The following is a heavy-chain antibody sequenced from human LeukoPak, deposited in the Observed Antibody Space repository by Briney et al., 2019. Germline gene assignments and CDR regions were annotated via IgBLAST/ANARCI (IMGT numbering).Heavy chain of an antibody. CDR3: ARGRIITMVRGVPKTYYFDY. CDR1: GGSFSGYY. CDR2: INHSGST. J-gene: IGHJ4*02. Sequence: SETLSLTCAVYGGSFSGYYWGWIRQPPGKGLEWIGEINHSGSTNYNPSLKSRVTISVDTSKNQFSLKLSSVTAADTAVYYCARGRIITMVRGVPKTYYFDYWGQGTLVTVSS. V-gene: IGHV4-34*01. D-gene: IGHD3-10*01.